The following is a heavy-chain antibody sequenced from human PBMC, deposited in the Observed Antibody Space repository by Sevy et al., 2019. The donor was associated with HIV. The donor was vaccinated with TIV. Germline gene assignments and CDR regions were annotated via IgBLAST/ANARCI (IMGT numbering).Heavy chain of an antibody. Sequence: EGSLRLSCAASGFTFSSYAMGWVRQAPGKELEWVSGFGSSGGSTYYADSVKGRLTISRDNSKNTLYLQMNSLRAEDMAVYYCAKFTYFDWLSPAQYFDYWGQGTLVTVSS. D-gene: IGHD3-9*01. J-gene: IGHJ4*02. V-gene: IGHV3-23*01. CDR2: FGSSGGST. CDR1: GFTFSSYA. CDR3: AKFTYFDWLSPAQYFDY.